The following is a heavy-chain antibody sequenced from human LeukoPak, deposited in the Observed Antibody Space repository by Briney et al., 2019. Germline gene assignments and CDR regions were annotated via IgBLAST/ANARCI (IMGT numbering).Heavy chain of an antibody. J-gene: IGHJ6*03. V-gene: IGHV1-2*02. Sequence: ASVKVSCKASGYTFTSYGISWVRQAPGQGLEWMGWINPNSGGTNYAQKFQGRVTMTRDTSISTAYMELSRLRSDDTAVYYCARGQPFYYYYMDVWGKGTTVTVSS. D-gene: IGHD1-1*01. CDR3: ARGQPFYYYYMDV. CDR2: INPNSGGT. CDR1: GYTFTSYG.